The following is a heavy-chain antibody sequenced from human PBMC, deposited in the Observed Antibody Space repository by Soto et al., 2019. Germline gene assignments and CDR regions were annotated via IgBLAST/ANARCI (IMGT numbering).Heavy chain of an antibody. V-gene: IGHV3-11*01. CDR3: ARDDRTYGFY. J-gene: IGHJ4*02. Sequence: GESLKISCAASGFSFRDYFMSWLRQAPGKGLEWVSYIGPYGNSIYYADSVKGRFTISRDDATKSLHLHMNSLRTGDTAVYYCARDDRTYGFYWGRGTPVGVSS. D-gene: IGHD2-21*01. CDR2: IGPYGNSI. CDR1: GFSFRDYF.